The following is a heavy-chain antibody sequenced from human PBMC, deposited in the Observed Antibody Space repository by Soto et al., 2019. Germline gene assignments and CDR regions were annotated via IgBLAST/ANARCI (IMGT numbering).Heavy chain of an antibody. Sequence: QVQLQQWGAGLLKPSETLSLTCAVYGGSFSGYYWSWIRQPPGKGLEWIGEINHSGSTNYNPSLQSRVTISVDTSKNQFSLKLSSVTAADTAVYYCARFRRDYYGSGSYYRNFDYWGQGTLVTVSS. D-gene: IGHD3-10*01. CDR1: GGSFSGYY. CDR2: INHSGST. J-gene: IGHJ4*02. CDR3: ARFRRDYYGSGSYYRNFDY. V-gene: IGHV4-34*01.